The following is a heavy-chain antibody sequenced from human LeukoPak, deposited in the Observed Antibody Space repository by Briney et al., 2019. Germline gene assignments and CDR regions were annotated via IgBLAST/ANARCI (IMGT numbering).Heavy chain of an antibody. CDR3: ARRSPAYEFDY. D-gene: IGHD1-26*01. V-gene: IGHV3-30*03. CDR2: ISYDGSNK. CDR1: GFTFSSYG. Sequence: GSLRLPCAASGFTFSSYGMHWVRQAPGKGLEWVAVISYDGSNKFYTDSVKGRFTISRDNSKNMMYLQMNSLRAEDTAVYYCARRSPAYEFDYWGQGTLVTVSS. J-gene: IGHJ4*02.